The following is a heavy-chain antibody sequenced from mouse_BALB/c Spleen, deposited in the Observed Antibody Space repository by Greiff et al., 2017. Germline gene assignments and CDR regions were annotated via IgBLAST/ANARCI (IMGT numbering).Heavy chain of an antibody. CDR2: INPSTGYT. D-gene: IGHD1-1*02. V-gene: IGHV1-7*01. CDR1: GYTFTSYW. CDR3: ARWWDVFAY. Sequence: VQRVESGAELAKPGASVKMSCKASGYTFTSYWMHWVKQRPGQGLEWIGYINPSTGYTEYNQKFKDKATLTADKSSSTAYMQLSSLTSEDSAVYYCARWWDVFAYWGQGTLVTVSA. J-gene: IGHJ3*01.